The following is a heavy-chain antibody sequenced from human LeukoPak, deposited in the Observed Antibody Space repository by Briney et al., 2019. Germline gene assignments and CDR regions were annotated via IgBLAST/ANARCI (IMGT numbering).Heavy chain of an antibody. CDR1: GYSFTSYW. J-gene: IGHJ4*02. CDR3: ARRGAVAGNGLTIDY. V-gene: IGHV5-51*01. Sequence: TPGESLKISCKGSGYSFTSYWIGWVRQMPGKGLEWMGIIYPGDSDTRYSPSFQGQVTISADKSISTAYLQWSSLKASDTAMYYCARRGAVAGNGLTIDYWGQGTLVTVSS. D-gene: IGHD6-19*01. CDR2: IYPGDSDT.